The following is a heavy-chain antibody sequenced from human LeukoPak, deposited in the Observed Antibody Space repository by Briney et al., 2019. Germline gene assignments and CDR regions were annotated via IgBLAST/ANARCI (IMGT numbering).Heavy chain of an antibody. V-gene: IGHV3-23*01. CDR1: GFTFSSYA. CDR3: AKVPLLDYDSSGYYGDAFDI. Sequence: GGSLRLSCAASGFTFSSYAMSWVRQAPGKGLEWVSAISGSGGSTYYADSVKGRFTISRDNSKNTLYLQMNSLRAEDTAVYYCAKVPLLDYDSSGYYGDAFDIWGQGTMVTVSS. J-gene: IGHJ3*02. CDR2: ISGSGGST. D-gene: IGHD3-22*01.